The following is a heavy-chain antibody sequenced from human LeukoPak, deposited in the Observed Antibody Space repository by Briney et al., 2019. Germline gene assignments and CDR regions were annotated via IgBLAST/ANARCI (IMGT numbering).Heavy chain of an antibody. D-gene: IGHD2/OR15-2a*01. CDR1: GFTFDDYA. V-gene: IGHV3-43D*03. CDR2: ITWDGGST. CDR3: AKDRAARGRGNYFYMDV. Sequence: PGGSLRLSCAASGFTFDDYAMHWVRQASGKGLEWVSHITWDGGSTHYADSVEGRFTISRDNRENSLYLQMNSLRPEDTALYYCAKDRAARGRGNYFYMDVWGKGTTVTVSS. J-gene: IGHJ6*03.